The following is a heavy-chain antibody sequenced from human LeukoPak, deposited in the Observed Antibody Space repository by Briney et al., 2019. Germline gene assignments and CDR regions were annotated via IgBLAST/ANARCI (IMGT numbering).Heavy chain of an antibody. CDR2: IYSGGST. CDR1: GFTVSSNY. J-gene: IGHJ4*02. D-gene: IGHD5-12*01. CDR3: AREERSGYERYFDY. V-gene: IGHV3-66*01. Sequence: PGGSLRLSCAASGFTVSSNYMSWVRQAPGKGLEWVSVIYSGGSTYYADSVKGRFTISRDNSKNTLYLQMNSLRAEDTAVYYCAREERSGYERYFDYWGQGTLVTVSS.